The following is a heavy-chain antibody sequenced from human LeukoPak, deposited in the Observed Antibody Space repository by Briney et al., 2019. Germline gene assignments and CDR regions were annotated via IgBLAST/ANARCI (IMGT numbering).Heavy chain of an antibody. CDR2: IYYSGST. CDR1: GGSISSYY. Sequence: SETLSLTCTVSGGSISSYYWSWIRQPPGKGLEWIGYIYYSGSTNYNPSLKSRVTISVDTSKNQFSLKLSSVTAEDTAVYYCARDRKGWLQFRGLNHYYYMDVWGKGTTVTISS. V-gene: IGHV4-59*01. D-gene: IGHD5-24*01. J-gene: IGHJ6*03. CDR3: ARDRKGWLQFRGLNHYYYMDV.